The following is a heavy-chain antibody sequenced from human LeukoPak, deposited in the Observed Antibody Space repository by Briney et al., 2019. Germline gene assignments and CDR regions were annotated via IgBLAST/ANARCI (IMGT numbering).Heavy chain of an antibody. CDR1: GGSISSYY. CDR2: IYYSGST. V-gene: IGHV4-59*01. J-gene: IGHJ3*02. CDR3: ARVSSSTSFADAFDI. Sequence: SETLSLTCTVSGGSISSYYWSWIRQPPGKGLEWIGYIYYSGSTNYNPSLKSRVTISVDTSKNQFSLKLSSVTAADTAVYYCARVSSSTSFADAFDIWGQGTMVTVSS. D-gene: IGHD2-2*01.